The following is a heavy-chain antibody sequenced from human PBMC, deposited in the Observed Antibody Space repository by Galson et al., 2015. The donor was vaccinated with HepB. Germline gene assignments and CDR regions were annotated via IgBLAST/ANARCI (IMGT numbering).Heavy chain of an antibody. CDR1: GGSFSGYY. Sequence: ETLSLTCAVYGGSFSGYYWSWIRQPPGKGLEWIGEINHSGSTNYNPSLKSRVTISVDTSKNQFSLKLSSVTAADTAVYYCARDGYSSGWYVGYWGQGTLVTVSS. CDR3: ARDGYSSGWYVGY. J-gene: IGHJ4*02. CDR2: INHSGST. D-gene: IGHD6-19*01. V-gene: IGHV4-34*01.